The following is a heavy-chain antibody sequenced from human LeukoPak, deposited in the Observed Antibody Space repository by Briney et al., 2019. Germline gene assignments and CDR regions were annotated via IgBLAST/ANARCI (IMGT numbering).Heavy chain of an antibody. CDR1: GGSISSSSYY. J-gene: IGHJ4*02. CDR2: ISYSGST. Sequence: SETLSLTCTVSGGSISSSSYYWGWIRQPPGKGLEWIGSISYSGSTYYNPSLKSRVTISVDTSKNQFSLKLTSVTAADTAVYYCARGGNELTAHLLVYWGQGTLVTVSS. V-gene: IGHV4-39*07. CDR3: ARGGNELTAHLLVY. D-gene: IGHD2-21*02.